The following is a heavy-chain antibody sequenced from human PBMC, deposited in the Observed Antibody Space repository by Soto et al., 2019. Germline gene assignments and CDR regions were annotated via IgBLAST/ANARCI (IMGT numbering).Heavy chain of an antibody. CDR1: GYTFTSYA. J-gene: IGHJ6*02. V-gene: IGHV1-3*01. Sequence: GASVKVSCKASGYTFTSYAMHWVRQAPGQRLEWMGWINAGNGNTKYSQKFQGRVTITRDTSASTAYMELSSLRSEDTAVYYCARGEVVVYDYWRESYYCCGMDVWGQGTMVTVSS. D-gene: IGHD2-2*01. CDR2: INAGNGNT. CDR3: ARGEVVVYDYWRESYYCCGMDV.